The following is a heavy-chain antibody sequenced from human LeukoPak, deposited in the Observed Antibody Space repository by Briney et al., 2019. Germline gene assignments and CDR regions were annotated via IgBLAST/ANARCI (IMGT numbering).Heavy chain of an antibody. CDR1: GYTFTSYY. CDR3: ARDLQPWGSSGYQRGDYYYGMDV. V-gene: IGHV1-46*01. CDR2: INPSGGST. J-gene: IGHJ6*02. Sequence: ASVKVSCKASGYTFTSYYMHWVRQAPGQGLEWMGIINPSGGSTSYAQKFQGRGTMTRDTSTSTVYMELSSLRSEETAVYYCARDLQPWGSSGYQRGDYYYGMDVWGQGTTVTVSS. D-gene: IGHD3-22*01.